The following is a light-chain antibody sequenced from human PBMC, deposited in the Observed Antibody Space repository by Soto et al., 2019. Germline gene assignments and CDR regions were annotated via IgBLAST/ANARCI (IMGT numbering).Light chain of an antibody. V-gene: IGLV2-18*02. Sequence: QSVLTQPPSVSGSPGQSVTISCTGTSSDVGSYNRVSWYQQPPGTAPKLMIYEVSNRPSGVPDRFSGSKSGNTASLTISGLQPEDEADSSCNSYTSSNTYVFGTGTKVTVL. CDR1: SSDVGSYNR. CDR2: EVS. CDR3: NSYTSSNTYV. J-gene: IGLJ1*01.